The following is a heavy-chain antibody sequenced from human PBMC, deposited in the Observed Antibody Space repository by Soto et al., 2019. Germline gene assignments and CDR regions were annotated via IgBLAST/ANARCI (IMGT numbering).Heavy chain of an antibody. V-gene: IGHV3-23*01. J-gene: IGHJ6*03. D-gene: IGHD3-16*01. CDR3: AKFRGPSYSYSSMDV. CDR1: GFTFGSYD. Sequence: EVQLLESGGGLVQPGGSLRLSCAASGFTFGSYDMNWLRQAPGRGLECVSFISGSGRTTYYADSVKGRFTVSRDNSKNTLYLQMNSLRAEDTALYYCAKFRGPSYSYSSMDVLGKGTTVTVSS. CDR2: ISGSGRTT.